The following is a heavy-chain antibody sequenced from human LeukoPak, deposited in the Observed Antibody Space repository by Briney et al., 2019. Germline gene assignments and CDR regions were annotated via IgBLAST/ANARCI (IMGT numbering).Heavy chain of an antibody. CDR1: GFTFSTYW. V-gene: IGHV3-74*01. D-gene: IGHD4-11*01. Sequence: PGGSLRLSCAASGFTFSTYWIHWVRQAPGKGLVWVSHINGDGSSTSYADSVKGRFTISRDNAKNKVYLQMNSLRAEDTAVYYCARDARYSFQVWGQGTLVTVSS. J-gene: IGHJ1*01. CDR2: INGDGSST. CDR3: ARDARYSFQV.